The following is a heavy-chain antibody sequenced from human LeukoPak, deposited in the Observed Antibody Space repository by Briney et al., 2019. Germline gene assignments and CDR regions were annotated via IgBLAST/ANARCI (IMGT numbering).Heavy chain of an antibody. J-gene: IGHJ4*02. D-gene: IGHD2-15*01. V-gene: IGHV1-2*02. CDR2: INPNSGGT. Sequence: ASVKVSCKASAYTFTAYYMHWVRQAPGQGLEWMGWINPNSGGTNYAQKFQGRVTMTRDRSISTAYMEMSRLRSDDTAVYYCARGPIVVVVAAHIDYWGRGSLVTVSS. CDR3: ARGPIVVVVAAHIDY. CDR1: AYTFTAYY.